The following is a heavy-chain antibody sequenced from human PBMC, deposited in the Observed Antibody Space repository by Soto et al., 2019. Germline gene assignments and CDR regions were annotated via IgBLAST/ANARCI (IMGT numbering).Heavy chain of an antibody. CDR3: ATARRGTVSLLAD. J-gene: IGHJ4*01. V-gene: IGHV1-2*02. CDR1: GYPFSDNH. CDR2: LNPYSGAT. D-gene: IGHD4-4*01. Sequence: QVQLVQSGAEVKKTGASVKVCCKASGYPFSDNHIHWVRQAPGQGLEWMGWLNPYSGATNYAAKFQGRVTMTRDTSISTSYMELNGLKSDDTAVYYCATARRGTVSLLADWGQGTLVTVSS.